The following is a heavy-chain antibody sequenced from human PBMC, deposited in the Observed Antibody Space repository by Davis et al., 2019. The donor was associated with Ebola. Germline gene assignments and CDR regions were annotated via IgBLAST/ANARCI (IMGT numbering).Heavy chain of an antibody. CDR3: ARVGGYVTVYYYMDV. J-gene: IGHJ6*03. CDR2: ISAYNGNT. D-gene: IGHD5-12*01. Sequence: ASVKVSCKASGYTFTSYGISWVRQAPGQGLEWMGWISAYNGNTNYAQKLQGRVTMTTDTSTSTACMELRSLRSDDTAVYYCARVGGYVTVYYYMDVWGKGTTVTVSS. V-gene: IGHV1-18*04. CDR1: GYTFTSYG.